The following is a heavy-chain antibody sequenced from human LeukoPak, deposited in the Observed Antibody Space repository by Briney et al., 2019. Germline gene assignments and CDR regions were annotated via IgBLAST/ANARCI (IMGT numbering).Heavy chain of an antibody. CDR2: IYYSGST. J-gene: IGHJ6*02. CDR3: ARFRYSSSLNYYYYGMDV. Sequence: NSSETLSLTCTVSGGSISSYYWSWIRQPPGKGLEWIGYIYYSGSTNYNPSLKSRVTISVDTSKNQFSLKLSSVTAADTAVYYCARFRYSSSLNYYYYGMDVWGQGTTVTVSS. V-gene: IGHV4-59*01. D-gene: IGHD6-13*01. CDR1: GGSISSYY.